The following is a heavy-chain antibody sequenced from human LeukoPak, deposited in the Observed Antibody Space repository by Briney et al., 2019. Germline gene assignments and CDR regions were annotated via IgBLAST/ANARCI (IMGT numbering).Heavy chain of an antibody. CDR2: ISGSGGST. V-gene: IGHV3-23*01. Sequence: PGRSLRLSCAASGFTFSSYGMHWVRQAPGKGLEWVSAISGSGGSTYYADSVKGRFTISRDNSKNTLYLQMNSLRAEDTAVYYCAKDERPGHYGGNSASDYWGQGTLVTVSS. CDR1: GFTFSSYG. J-gene: IGHJ4*02. CDR3: AKDERPGHYGGNSASDY. D-gene: IGHD4-23*01.